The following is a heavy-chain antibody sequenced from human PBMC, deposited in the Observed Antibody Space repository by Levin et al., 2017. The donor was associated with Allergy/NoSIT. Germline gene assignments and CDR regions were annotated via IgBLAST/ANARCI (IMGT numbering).Heavy chain of an antibody. CDR2: ISAGGNYI. CDR1: GILFSSYD. V-gene: IGHV3-21*01. J-gene: IGHJ6*02. D-gene: IGHD3-22*01. Sequence: LSLTCAASGILFSSYDMNWVRQAPGKGLEWVSSISAGGNYIYYADSVKGRFTISRDNAKNPLFLQMNSLRAEDTAVYYCASWAMYHYDRSAFDYFYYARDVWGQGTTVTVSS. CDR3: ASWAMYHYDRSAFDYFYYARDV.